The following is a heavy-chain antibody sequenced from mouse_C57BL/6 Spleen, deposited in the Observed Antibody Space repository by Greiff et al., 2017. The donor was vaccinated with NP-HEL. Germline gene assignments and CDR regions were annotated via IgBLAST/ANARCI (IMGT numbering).Heavy chain of an antibody. CDR2: IDPSDSYT. J-gene: IGHJ4*01. D-gene: IGHD1-1*01. V-gene: IGHV1-50*01. CDR3: ARRPITTVGAMDY. CDR1: GYTFTSYW. Sequence: VQLQQSGAELVKPGASVKLSCKASGYTFTSYWMQWVKQRPGQGLEWIGEIDPSDSYTNYNQKFKGKATLTVDTSSSTAYMQLSSLTSEDSAVYYGARRPITTVGAMDYWGHGTSVTVSS.